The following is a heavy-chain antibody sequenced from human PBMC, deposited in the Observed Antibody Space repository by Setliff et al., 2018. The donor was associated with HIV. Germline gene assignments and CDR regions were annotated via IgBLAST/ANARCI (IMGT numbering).Heavy chain of an antibody. Sequence: SETLSLTCAVYGVPFSGYYWSWIRQPPGKGLEWIGEINHRGITNYSPSLKSRVTISVDTSKNQFSLKLRSVTAADTAVYYCARVVWMAAAGTIDYYYYGMDIWGQGTTVTVSS. CDR2: INHRGIT. J-gene: IGHJ6*02. V-gene: IGHV4-34*01. D-gene: IGHD6-13*01. CDR1: GVPFSGYY. CDR3: ARVVWMAAAGTIDYYYYGMDI.